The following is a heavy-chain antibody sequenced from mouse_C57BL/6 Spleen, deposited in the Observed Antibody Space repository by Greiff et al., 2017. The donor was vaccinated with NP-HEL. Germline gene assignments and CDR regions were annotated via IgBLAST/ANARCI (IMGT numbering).Heavy chain of an antibody. D-gene: IGHD3-2*02. CDR1: GYTFTSYW. V-gene: IGHV1-61*01. Sequence: QVQLQQPGAELVRPGSSVKLSCKASGYTFTSYWMDWVKQRPGQGLEWIGNIYPSDSETHYNQTFKDKATLTVDKSSSTAYMQPSSLTSEDSAVYYCARSPSSAQAVDYWGQGTTLTVSS. CDR2: IYPSDSET. CDR3: ARSPSSAQAVDY. J-gene: IGHJ2*01.